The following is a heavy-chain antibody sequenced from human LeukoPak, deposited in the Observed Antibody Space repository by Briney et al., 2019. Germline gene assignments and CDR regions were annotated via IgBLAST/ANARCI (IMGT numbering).Heavy chain of an antibody. CDR3: ATGYGDFRVEGRYFYS. CDR2: AHYSGTT. CDR1: DGSITNYD. Sequence: KTSETLSLTCTVSDGSITNYDWSWVRQPPGKGLEFIGHAHYSGTTNYNPSLRSRVTISIDTSKKHFFLKLKSVTAADTAVYYCATGYGDFRVEGRYFYSWGQGTLVTVSS. V-gene: IGHV4-59*01. D-gene: IGHD4-17*01. J-gene: IGHJ4*02.